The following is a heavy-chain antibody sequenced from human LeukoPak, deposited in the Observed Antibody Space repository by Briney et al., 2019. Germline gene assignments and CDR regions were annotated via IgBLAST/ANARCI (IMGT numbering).Heavy chain of an antibody. CDR1: GGSISSYY. V-gene: IGHV4-59*08. D-gene: IGHD2-8*01. CDR3: ARRSQGVIDY. CDR2: IYYSGST. J-gene: IGHJ4*02. Sequence: SETLSLTCSVSGGSISSYYWSWIRQPPGKGLEWIGYIYYSGSTNYNPSLKSRVTISVDTSKNQFSLKLSSVTAADTAVYYCARRSQGVIDYWGQGTLVTVSS.